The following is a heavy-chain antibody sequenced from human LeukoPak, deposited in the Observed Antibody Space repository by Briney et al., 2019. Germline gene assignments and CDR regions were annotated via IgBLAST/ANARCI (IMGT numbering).Heavy chain of an antibody. J-gene: IGHJ5*02. D-gene: IGHD4-17*01. CDR2: ISYDGSSK. CDR3: AREKDDHGDPGPLDA. V-gene: IGHV3-30*04. Sequence: GGSLRLSCAASRFTFSNYAMHWARQAPGKGLEWVAIISYDGSSKYYADSVKGRFTISRDNAANTLFLQMSSLRPEDTAVYYCAREKDDHGDPGPLDAWGQGALVTVSS. CDR1: RFTFSNYA.